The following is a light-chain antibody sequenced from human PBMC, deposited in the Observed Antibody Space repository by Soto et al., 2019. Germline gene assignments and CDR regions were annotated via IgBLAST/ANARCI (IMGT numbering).Light chain of an antibody. V-gene: IGKV1-39*01. Sequence: DIQMTQSPSSLSASVGDRVTITCRASQSISSYLNWYQHKPGKAPRLLIYAASSLQSGVPSRFSGSGSETDFTLTISSLQPEDSAAYYCQQSYSTPVDFGQGTKLEIK. CDR2: AAS. CDR3: QQSYSTPVD. J-gene: IGKJ2*01. CDR1: QSISSY.